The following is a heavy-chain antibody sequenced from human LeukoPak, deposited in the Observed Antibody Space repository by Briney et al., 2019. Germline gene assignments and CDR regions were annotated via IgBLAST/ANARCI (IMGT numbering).Heavy chain of an antibody. CDR3: ARDEAYYDFWSGYYRGGAFDI. Sequence: GGSLRLSCAAPGFTFSSYSMNWVRQAPGKGLEWVSYISSSSSTIYYADSVKGRFTISRDNAKNSLYLQMNSLRAEDTAVYYCARDEAYYDFWSGYYRGGAFDIWGQGTMVTVSS. D-gene: IGHD3-3*01. CDR2: ISSSSSTI. J-gene: IGHJ3*02. CDR1: GFTFSSYS. V-gene: IGHV3-48*01.